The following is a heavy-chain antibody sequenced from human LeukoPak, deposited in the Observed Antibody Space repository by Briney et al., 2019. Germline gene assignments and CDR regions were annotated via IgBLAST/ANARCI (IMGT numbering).Heavy chain of an antibody. V-gene: IGHV3-30*18. D-gene: IGHD3-10*01. CDR1: GFTFSSYG. CDR3: AKGDYYGSGSYYFIGY. J-gene: IGHJ4*02. CDR2: ISYDGSNK. Sequence: GGSLRLSCAASGFTFSSYGMHWVRQAPGKGLEWVAVISYDGSNKYYADSVKGRFTISRENSKNTLYLQMNSLRAEDTAVYYCAKGDYYGSGSYYFIGYWGQGTLVTVSS.